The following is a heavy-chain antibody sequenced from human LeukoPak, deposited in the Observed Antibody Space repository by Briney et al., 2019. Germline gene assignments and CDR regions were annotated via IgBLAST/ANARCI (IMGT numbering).Heavy chain of an antibody. CDR1: GFTVSSNY. J-gene: IGHJ4*02. CDR3: ARSTGSYSPFDY. CDR2: IYVGGST. Sequence: PGESLRLSCAASGFTVSSNYMSWVRQAPGKGLEWVSLIYVGGSTYYADSVKGRFTISRDNSKNTLYLQVNSLRAEDTAIYYCARSTGSYSPFDYWGQGTVVTVSS. D-gene: IGHD1-26*01. V-gene: IGHV3-53*01.